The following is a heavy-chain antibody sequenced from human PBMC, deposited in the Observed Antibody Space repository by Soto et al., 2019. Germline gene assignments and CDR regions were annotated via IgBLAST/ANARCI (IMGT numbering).Heavy chain of an antibody. V-gene: IGHV3-30*18. J-gene: IGHJ6*02. CDR2: ISYDGSNK. Sequence: HPWGSLRLSCAASGFTFSSYGMHWVRQAPGKWLEWVAVISYDGSNKYYADSVKCRFTISRDNSKNTLYLQMNSLRAEDTAVYYCAKDRAVLMVYAPPYYYGMDVWGQGTKVTVS. CDR1: GFTFSSYG. CDR3: AKDRAVLMVYAPPYYYGMDV. D-gene: IGHD2-8*01.